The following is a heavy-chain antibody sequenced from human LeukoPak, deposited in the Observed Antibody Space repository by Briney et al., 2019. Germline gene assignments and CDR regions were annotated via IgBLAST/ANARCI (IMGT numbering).Heavy chain of an antibody. Sequence: PSETLSLTCTVSGGSISSYYWSWIRQPPGKGLEWIGYIYYSGSTNYNPSLKSRVTISVDTSKNQFSLKLSSVTAADTAVYYCARSPPIAVAGAIDYWGQGTLVTVSS. V-gene: IGHV4-59*01. J-gene: IGHJ4*02. CDR2: IYYSGST. CDR1: GGSISSYY. D-gene: IGHD6-19*01. CDR3: ARSPPIAVAGAIDY.